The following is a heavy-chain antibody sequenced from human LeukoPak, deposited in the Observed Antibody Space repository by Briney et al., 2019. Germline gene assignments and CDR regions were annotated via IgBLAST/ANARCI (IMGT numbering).Heavy chain of an antibody. Sequence: PSQTLSLTCTVSGGSITSGGYFWTWIRQHPGEGLDWIGYISYSGSTYYNPSLKSRVTISLDTPKNQFSLRLSSVTAADTAVYYCAKYYCGTSSCPGVDYWGQGTLVTVSS. CDR3: AKYYCGTSSCPGVDY. CDR2: ISYSGST. CDR1: GGSITSGGYF. V-gene: IGHV4-31*03. J-gene: IGHJ4*02. D-gene: IGHD2-2*01.